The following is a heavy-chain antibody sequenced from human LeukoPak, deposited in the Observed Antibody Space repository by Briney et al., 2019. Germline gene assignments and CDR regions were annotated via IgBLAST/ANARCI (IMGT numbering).Heavy chain of an antibody. CDR1: GFTFSSYA. Sequence: GGSLRLSCAASGFTFSSYAISWVRQAPGKGLEWVSAISGSGGSTYYADSVKGRFTISRDNSKNTLYLQMNSLRAEDTAVYYCAVIAAAGTFPDYWGQGTLVTVSS. D-gene: IGHD6-13*01. CDR3: AVIAAAGTFPDY. V-gene: IGHV3-23*01. CDR2: ISGSGGST. J-gene: IGHJ4*02.